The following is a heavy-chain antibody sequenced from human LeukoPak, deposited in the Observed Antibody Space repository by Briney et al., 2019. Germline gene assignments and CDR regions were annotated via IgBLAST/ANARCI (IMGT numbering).Heavy chain of an antibody. Sequence: SETLPLTCAVYGGSFSGYYWSWIRQPPGKGLEWIGEINHSGSTNYNPSLKSRVTISVDTSKNQFSLKLSSVTAADTAVYYCARRRGYSYGFGYWGQGTLVTVSS. CDR3: ARRRGYSYGFGY. J-gene: IGHJ4*02. CDR1: GGSFSGYY. D-gene: IGHD5-18*01. CDR2: INHSGST. V-gene: IGHV4-34*01.